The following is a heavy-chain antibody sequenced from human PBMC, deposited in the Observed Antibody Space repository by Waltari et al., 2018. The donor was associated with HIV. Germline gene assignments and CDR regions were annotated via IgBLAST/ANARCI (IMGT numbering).Heavy chain of an antibody. Sequence: EVQLVVSGGCLVPPGGSLRLSYAAYGFTVDGYAMHWARQAPGKGLEWVSGISWNSGSIGYADSVKGRFTISRDNAKNSLYLQMNSLRAEDTALYYCAKLSSSSRGPFDYWGQGTLVTVSS. V-gene: IGHV3-9*01. CDR2: ISWNSGSI. D-gene: IGHD6-6*01. CDR1: GFTVDGYA. CDR3: AKLSSSSRGPFDY. J-gene: IGHJ4*02.